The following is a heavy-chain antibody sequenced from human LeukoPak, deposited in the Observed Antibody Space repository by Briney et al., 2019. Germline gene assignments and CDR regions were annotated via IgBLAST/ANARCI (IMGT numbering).Heavy chain of an antibody. Sequence: PGGSLRLSCAASGFTFSSYGMHWVRQAPGKGLEWVAFIRYDGSNKYYADSVKGRFTISRDNSKNTLYLQMNSLRAEDTAVYYCAKAVLDGHLRLGELSLFDYWGQGTLVTVSS. CDR3: AKAVLDGHLRLGELSLFDY. CDR2: IRYDGSNK. V-gene: IGHV3-30*02. J-gene: IGHJ4*02. D-gene: IGHD3-16*02. CDR1: GFTFSSYG.